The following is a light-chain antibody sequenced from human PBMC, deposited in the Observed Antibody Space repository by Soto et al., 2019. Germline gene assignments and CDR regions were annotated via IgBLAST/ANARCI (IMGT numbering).Light chain of an antibody. CDR3: QQYRT. CDR2: GAS. Sequence: EIVMTQSPATLSVSPGERATLSCRASQSVSSNLAWYQQKPGQAPRLLIYGASTRATGIPARFSGSGSGTEFTLTISNLQSEDFAVYYCQQYRTFGQGTRVDIK. V-gene: IGKV3-15*01. CDR1: QSVSSN. J-gene: IGKJ1*01.